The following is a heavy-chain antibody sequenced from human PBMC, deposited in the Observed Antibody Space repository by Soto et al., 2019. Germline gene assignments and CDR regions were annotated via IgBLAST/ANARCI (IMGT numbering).Heavy chain of an antibody. Sequence: QVQLVESGGGVVQPGRSLRLSCAASGFTFSSYGMNWVRQAPGKGLEWVAVISYDGSNKYYADSVKGRFTISRDNSKNTLYLQMNSLRAEDTAVYYCAKEVGATADYYFDYWGQGTLVTVSS. CDR3: AKEVGATADYYFDY. CDR2: ISYDGSNK. D-gene: IGHD1-26*01. J-gene: IGHJ4*02. CDR1: GFTFSSYG. V-gene: IGHV3-30*18.